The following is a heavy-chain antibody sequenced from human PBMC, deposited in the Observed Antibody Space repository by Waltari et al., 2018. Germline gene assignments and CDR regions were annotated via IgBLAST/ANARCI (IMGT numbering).Heavy chain of an antibody. D-gene: IGHD1-26*01. CDR1: GFTVSSNS. CDR2: TYSGGST. V-gene: IGHV3-53*01. J-gene: IGHJ4*02. CDR3: ARDLTGSYYGFDY. Sequence: EVQLVESGGGLIQPGGSLRLSCAASGFTVSSNSMSWVRQAPGKGLEWVSVTYSGGSTYYADSVMGRCTVSRDNSKNTLYLQMNSLRAEDTAVYYCARDLTGSYYGFDYWGQGTLVTVSS.